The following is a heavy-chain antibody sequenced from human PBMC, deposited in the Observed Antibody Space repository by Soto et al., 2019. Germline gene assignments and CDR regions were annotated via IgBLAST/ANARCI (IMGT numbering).Heavy chain of an antibody. CDR3: ASDLAVALIDY. D-gene: IGHD6-19*01. J-gene: IGHJ4*02. CDR2: ISAYNGNT. V-gene: IGHV1-18*01. Sequence: QVQLVQSGAEVKKPGASVKVSCKASGYSFTSYGISWVRQAPGQGLEWMGWISAYNGNTKYAQKLKGRVTMTTDTSTSTAYMDLRRLRSDDTAVYYCASDLAVALIDYWGQGPLVPVSS. CDR1: GYSFTSYG.